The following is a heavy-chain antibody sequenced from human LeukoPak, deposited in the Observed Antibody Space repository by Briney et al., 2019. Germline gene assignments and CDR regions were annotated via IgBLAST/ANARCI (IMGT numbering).Heavy chain of an antibody. CDR1: GFTFSSYA. V-gene: IGHV3-23*01. D-gene: IGHD5-12*01. J-gene: IGHJ4*02. Sequence: GGSLRLSCAASGFTFSSYAMSWVRQAPGKGRGWVSAISGGGGSTYYADSVKGRFTISRDNTKNTLYLQMNSLRAEDTAVYYCAKERRYIVATITFDYWGQGTLVTVSS. CDR2: ISGGGGST. CDR3: AKERRYIVATITFDY.